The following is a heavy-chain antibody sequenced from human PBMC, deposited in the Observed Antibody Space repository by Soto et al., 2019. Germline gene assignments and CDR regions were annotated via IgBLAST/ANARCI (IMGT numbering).Heavy chain of an antibody. Sequence: SETLSLTCTVSGGSISSGSYYWSWIRQPPGKGLEWIGYIYYSGSTNYNPSLKSRVTISVDTSKNQFSLKLSSVTAADTAVYYCASSVLRFLEWSRMDVWGQGTTVTVSS. CDR1: GGSISSGSYY. V-gene: IGHV4-61*01. D-gene: IGHD3-3*01. J-gene: IGHJ6*02. CDR3: ASSVLRFLEWSRMDV. CDR2: IYYSGST.